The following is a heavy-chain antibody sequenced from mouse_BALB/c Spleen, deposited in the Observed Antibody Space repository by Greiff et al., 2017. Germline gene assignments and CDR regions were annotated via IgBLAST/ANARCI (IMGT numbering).Heavy chain of an antibody. CDR2: INSNGGST. CDR1: GFTFSSYG. Sequence: EVQGVESGGGLVQPGGSLKLSCAASGFTFSSYGMSWVRQTPDKRLELVATINSNGGSTYYPDSVKGRFTISRDNAKNTLYLQMSSLKSEDTAMYYCARVSTMITTGAMDYWGQGTSVTVSS. J-gene: IGHJ4*01. V-gene: IGHV5-6-3*01. D-gene: IGHD2-4*01. CDR3: ARVSTMITTGAMDY.